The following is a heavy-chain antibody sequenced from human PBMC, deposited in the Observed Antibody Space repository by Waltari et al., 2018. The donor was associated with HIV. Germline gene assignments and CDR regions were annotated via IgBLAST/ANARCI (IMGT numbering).Heavy chain of an antibody. V-gene: IGHV4-39*01. CDR3: AAVAQYYYGSGSPFDY. Sequence: QLQLQESGPGLVKPSETLSLTCTVSGGSISSSSYYWGWIRQPPGKGLEWIGSIYYSGGTYYNPSLKSRVTISVDTSKNPFSLKLSSVTAADTAVYYCAAVAQYYYGSGSPFDYWGQGTLVTVSS. CDR2: IYYSGGT. D-gene: IGHD3-10*01. CDR1: GGSISSSSYY. J-gene: IGHJ4*02.